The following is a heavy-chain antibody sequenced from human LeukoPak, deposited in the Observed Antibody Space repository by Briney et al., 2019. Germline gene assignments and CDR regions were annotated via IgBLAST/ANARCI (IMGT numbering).Heavy chain of an antibody. V-gene: IGHV4-4*07. D-gene: IGHD3-10*01. CDR3: ARERLGFRVDV. Sequence: SETLSLTCTVSGDSISNYYWTWIRQSAGKGLQWIGRINTSGNTDYNPYLKSRVTMSLDTSKNQFSLNLSSVTAADTAVYYCARERLGFRVDVWGKGTTVTVSS. J-gene: IGHJ6*04. CDR2: INTSGNT. CDR1: GDSISNYY.